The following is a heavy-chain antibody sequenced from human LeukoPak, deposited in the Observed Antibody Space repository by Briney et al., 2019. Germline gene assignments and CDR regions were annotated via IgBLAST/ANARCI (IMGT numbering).Heavy chain of an antibody. D-gene: IGHD2-15*01. CDR1: GGSFSGYY. V-gene: IGHV4-34*01. CDR3: ARGQVVGHFDY. J-gene: IGHJ4*02. CDR2: INHSGST. Sequence: SETLSLTCAVYGGSFSGYYWSWIRQPPGKGLEWIGEINHSGSTNYNPSLKSRVTISVDTSKNQFSLKLSSVTAADTAVYYCARGQVVGHFDYWGQGTLVTVSS.